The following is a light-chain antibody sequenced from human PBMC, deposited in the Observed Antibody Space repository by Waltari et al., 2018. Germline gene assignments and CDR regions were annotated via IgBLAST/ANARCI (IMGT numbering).Light chain of an antibody. V-gene: IGLV3-21*02. J-gene: IGLJ3*02. CDR1: DLGRKS. Sequence: SYVLTQAPSVSVAPGQAARITCEGDDLGRKSVHWYQQKPGHAPLLVVYDNRVRPSGIPDRFSGSNSGNTATLTISGVEAGDEADYYCQVRDSSSDYRVFGGGTKLTVL. CDR2: DNR. CDR3: QVRDSSSDYRV.